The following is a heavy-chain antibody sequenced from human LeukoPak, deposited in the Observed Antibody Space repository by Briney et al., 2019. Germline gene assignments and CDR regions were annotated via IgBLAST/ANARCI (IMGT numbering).Heavy chain of an antibody. V-gene: IGHV3-15*01. CDR3: TTDPYYDSSGYYYGWDY. J-gene: IGHJ4*02. Sequence: GGSLRLSCAASGSTFSNAWMSWVRQAPGKGLEWVGRIKSKTDGGTTDYAAPVKGRFTISRDDSKNTLYLQMNSLKAEDTAVYYCTTDPYYDSSGYYYGWDYWGQGTLVTVSS. CDR1: GSTFSNAW. D-gene: IGHD3-22*01. CDR2: IKSKTDGGTT.